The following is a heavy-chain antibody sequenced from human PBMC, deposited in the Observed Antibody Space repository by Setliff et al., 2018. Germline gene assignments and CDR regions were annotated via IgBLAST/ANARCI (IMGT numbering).Heavy chain of an antibody. CDR3: ARSGDYYGSGSYRLGY. V-gene: IGHV4-61*08. J-gene: IGHJ4*02. CDR2: IYYSGST. D-gene: IGHD3-10*01. CDR1: GGSISSGDYY. Sequence: SETLSLTCTVSGGSISSGDYYWSWIRQPPGKGLEWIGYIYYSGSTYHNPSLKSRVTISVDTSKNQFSLKLSSVTAADTAVYYCARSGDYYGSGSYRLGYWGQGTLVTVSS.